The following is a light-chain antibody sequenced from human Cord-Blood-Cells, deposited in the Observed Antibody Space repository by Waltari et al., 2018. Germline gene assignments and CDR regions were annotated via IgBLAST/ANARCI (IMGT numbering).Light chain of an antibody. V-gene: IGKV3-20*01. CDR1: QSVSSSY. CDR2: GAS. CDR3: QQYGSSPYT. Sequence: EIVLTQSPGTLSLSPGDRATLSCRASQSVSSSYLAWYQQKPGQAPRLLIYGASSRATGLPDRFSGSGSGTDFTLTISRLEPEDFAVYYCQQYGSSPYTFGQGTKLEIK. J-gene: IGKJ2*01.